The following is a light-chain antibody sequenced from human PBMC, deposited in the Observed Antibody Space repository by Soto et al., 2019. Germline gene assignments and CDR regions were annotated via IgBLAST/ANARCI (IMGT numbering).Light chain of an antibody. CDR1: SSNIGSNY. CDR2: RNN. J-gene: IGLJ2*01. V-gene: IGLV1-47*01. CDR3: AAWDDSLSGPV. Sequence: QAVVTQPPSASGTPGQRGTISCSGSSSNIGSNYVYWYRQLPGTAPKLLIYRNNQRPSGVPDRFSGSKSGTSASLAISGLRSEDEADYYCAAWDDSLSGPVFGGGTKVTVL.